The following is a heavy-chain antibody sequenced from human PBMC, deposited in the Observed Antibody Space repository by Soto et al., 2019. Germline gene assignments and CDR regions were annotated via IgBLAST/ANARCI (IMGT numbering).Heavy chain of an antibody. CDR2: IIPILGIP. Sequence: QVNLVQSGAEVRKPGSSVKVSCKTSGATLNNYIIGWVRQAPGQGLEWMGRIIPILGIPNYSQRFQDRLTITADRSTSTLYMELSSLRSDDTAIYFCARGGVVDYGHYNTWGQGTLVTVSS. CDR3: ARGGVVDYGHYNT. V-gene: IGHV1-69*02. J-gene: IGHJ5*02. D-gene: IGHD4-17*01. CDR1: GATLNNYI.